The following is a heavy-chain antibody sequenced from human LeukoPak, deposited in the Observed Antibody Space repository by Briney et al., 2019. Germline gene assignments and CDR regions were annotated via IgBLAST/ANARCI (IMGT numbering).Heavy chain of an antibody. V-gene: IGHV3-11*01. CDR2: ISSSGSTI. CDR3: AKDQAYYYDSSGYGIFDY. D-gene: IGHD3-22*01. J-gene: IGHJ4*02. CDR1: GFTFSNAW. Sequence: PGGSLRLSCAASGFTFSNAWMSWVRQAPGKGLEWVSYISSSGSTIYYADSVKGRFTISRDNAKNSLYLQMNSLRAEDTAVYYCAKDQAYYYDSSGYGIFDYWGQGTLVAVSS.